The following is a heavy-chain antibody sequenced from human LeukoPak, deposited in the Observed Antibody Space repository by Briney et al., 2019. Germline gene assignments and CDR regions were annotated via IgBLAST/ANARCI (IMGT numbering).Heavy chain of an antibody. Sequence: SETLSLTCAVYGGSFSGYYWSWIRQPPGKGLEWIGEINHSGSTNYNPSLKSRVTISVDTSKNQFSLKLSSVTAADTAVYYCARDDCVGTSCYIRIWGQGTMVTVSS. CDR1: GGSFSGYY. V-gene: IGHV4-34*01. D-gene: IGHD2-2*02. CDR3: ARDDCVGTSCYIRI. CDR2: INHSGST. J-gene: IGHJ3*02.